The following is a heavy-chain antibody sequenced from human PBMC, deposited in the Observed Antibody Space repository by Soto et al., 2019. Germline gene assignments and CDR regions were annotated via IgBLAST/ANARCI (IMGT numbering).Heavy chain of an antibody. CDR1: GFTFSSYW. Sequence: EVQLVESGGGLVQPGGSLRLSCAASGFTFSSYWMSWVRQAPGKGLEWVANIKQDGSEKYYVDSVKGRFTISRDNAKNSLYLQMNSVRAEDTAVYYCARDKYYDFWSGYSNYYFDYWGQGTLVTVSS. V-gene: IGHV3-7*03. J-gene: IGHJ4*02. CDR3: ARDKYYDFWSGYSNYYFDY. D-gene: IGHD3-3*01. CDR2: IKQDGSEK.